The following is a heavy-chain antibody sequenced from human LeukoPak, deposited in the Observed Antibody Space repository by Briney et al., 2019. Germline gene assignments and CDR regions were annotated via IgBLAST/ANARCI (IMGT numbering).Heavy chain of an antibody. V-gene: IGHV4-39*07. D-gene: IGHD4-11*01. Sequence: SETLSLTCTVSGGSISSSSYYWGWIRQPPGKGLEWIGSIYYSGSTYYNPSLKSRVTISLDMSRNQFSLNLRFVTAADTAVYFCARTQGWGTVRTGYYYGMDVWGQGTTVTVSS. J-gene: IGHJ6*02. CDR1: GGSISSSSYY. CDR2: IYYSGST. CDR3: ARTQGWGTVRTGYYYGMDV.